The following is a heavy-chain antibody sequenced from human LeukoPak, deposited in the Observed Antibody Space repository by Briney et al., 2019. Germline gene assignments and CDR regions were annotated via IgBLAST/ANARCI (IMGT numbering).Heavy chain of an antibody. Sequence: ASVKVSCKASGYTFTGYYMHWVRQAPGQGLEWMGWINPNSGGTNYAQKFQGRVTMTRDTSISTAYMELSRLRSDDTAVYYCARDRPQYYYGSGSYFWFDPWGQGTLVTVSS. CDR1: GYTFTGYY. J-gene: IGHJ5*02. CDR3: ARDRPQYYYGSGSYFWFDP. D-gene: IGHD3-10*01. CDR2: INPNSGGT. V-gene: IGHV1-2*02.